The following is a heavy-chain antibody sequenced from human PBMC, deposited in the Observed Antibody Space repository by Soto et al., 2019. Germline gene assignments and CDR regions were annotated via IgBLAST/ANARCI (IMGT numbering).Heavy chain of an antibody. Sequence: SETLSLTCAVYGGSFSGYYWSWIRQPPGKGLEWIGEINHSGSTNYNPFLKSRVTISVDTSKNQFSLKLSSVTAADTAVYYCARADSSGYYSNAFDIWGQGTMVTVSS. J-gene: IGHJ3*02. V-gene: IGHV4-34*01. CDR1: GGSFSGYY. CDR3: ARADSSGYYSNAFDI. CDR2: INHSGST. D-gene: IGHD3-22*01.